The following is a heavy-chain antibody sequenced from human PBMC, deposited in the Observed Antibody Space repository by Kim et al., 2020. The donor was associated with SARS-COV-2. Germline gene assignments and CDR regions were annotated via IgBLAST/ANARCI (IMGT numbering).Heavy chain of an antibody. V-gene: IGHV3-30*14. Sequence: ADSVKGQFTISRDNSKNTVYLRRGSLGVEDTAVYYCAGGYSYGYGTYYFDYWGQGTRVTVSS. D-gene: IGHD5-18*01. J-gene: IGHJ4*02. CDR3: AGGYSYGYGTYYFDY.